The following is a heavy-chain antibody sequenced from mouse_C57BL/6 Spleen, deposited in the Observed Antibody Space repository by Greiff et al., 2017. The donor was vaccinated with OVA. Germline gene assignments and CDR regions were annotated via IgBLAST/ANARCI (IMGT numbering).Heavy chain of an antibody. Sequence: QVQLKQPGAELVMPGASVKLSCKASGYTFTSYWMHWVKQRPGQGLEWIGEIDPSDSYTNYNQKFKGKSTLTVDKSSSTAYMQLSSLTSEDSAVYYCARRGVYFDYWGQGTTLTVSS. CDR3: ARRGVYFDY. CDR2: IDPSDSYT. CDR1: GYTFTSYW. V-gene: IGHV1-69*01. J-gene: IGHJ2*01.